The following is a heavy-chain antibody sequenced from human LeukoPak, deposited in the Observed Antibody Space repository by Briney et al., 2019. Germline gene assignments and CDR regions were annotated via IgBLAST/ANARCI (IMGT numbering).Heavy chain of an antibody. J-gene: IGHJ3*02. V-gene: IGHV4-59*01. Sequence: PSETLSLTCTVFGGSISSYYWSWIRQPPGKGLEWIGYIYYSGSTNYNPSLKSRVTISVDTSKNQFSLKLSSVTAADTAVYYCARAPYCSSTSCYTGGAFDIWGQGTMVTVSS. CDR2: IYYSGST. D-gene: IGHD2-2*02. CDR3: ARAPYCSSTSCYTGGAFDI. CDR1: GGSISSYY.